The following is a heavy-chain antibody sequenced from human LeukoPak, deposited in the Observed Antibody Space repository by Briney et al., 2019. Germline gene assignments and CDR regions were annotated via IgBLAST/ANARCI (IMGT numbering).Heavy chain of an antibody. J-gene: IGHJ4*02. D-gene: IGHD6-13*01. CDR2: IRYDGSNK. CDR1: GFTFSSYG. CDR3: ARDHTGFSSSSWYDY. Sequence: PGGSLRLSCAASGFTFSSYGMHWVRQAPGKGLEWVAFIRYDGSNKYYADSVKGRFTISRDNSKNTLYLQMNSLRAEDTAVYYCARDHTGFSSSSWYDYWGQGTLVTVSS. V-gene: IGHV3-30*02.